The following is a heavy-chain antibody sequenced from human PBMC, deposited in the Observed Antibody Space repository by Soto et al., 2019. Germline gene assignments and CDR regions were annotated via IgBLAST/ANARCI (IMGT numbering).Heavy chain of an antibody. CDR3: ARILRTTGGYYYHAMDV. D-gene: IGHD1-7*01. V-gene: IGHV3-23*01. J-gene: IGHJ6*02. CDR2: LSDSGVNT. Sequence: GGSLRLSCVASGFIFSDYAMSWVRQAPGKGLEYVSALSDSGVNTYYADSVKGRSTISRDNSKKTMYLQMNSLRAEDTAVYYCARILRTTGGYYYHAMDVWGQGTTVTVSS. CDR1: GFIFSDYA.